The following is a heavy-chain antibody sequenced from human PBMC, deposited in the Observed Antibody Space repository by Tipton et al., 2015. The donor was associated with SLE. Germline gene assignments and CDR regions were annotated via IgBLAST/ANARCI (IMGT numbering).Heavy chain of an antibody. CDR3: AGPNRGYSYGLDI. J-gene: IGHJ3*02. CDR1: GGSFSGYY. D-gene: IGHD5-18*01. V-gene: IGHV4-34*01. Sequence: TLSLTCTVYGGSFSGYYRSWIRQTPEKGLEWIGEINYSGTTNYSPSLESRASISVDTSKNQFSLKLSSVTAADTAVYYCAGPNRGYSYGLDIWGQGTMVTVSS. CDR2: INYSGTT.